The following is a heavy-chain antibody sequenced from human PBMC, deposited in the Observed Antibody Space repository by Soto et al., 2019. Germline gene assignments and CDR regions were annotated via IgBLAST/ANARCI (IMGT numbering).Heavy chain of an antibody. V-gene: IGHV1-46*01. J-gene: IGHJ6*02. Sequence: VQLVQSGAEVKKSGASVKVSCKASGYTFITYYIHWVRQAPGQGLEWMGVINPNGGSKTYAQRFRGRVSMTIYTSTSTVYLELSSLRSEDTAVYYCERDRPNVDADYGMDVWGQGTRVTVSS. CDR2: INPNGGSK. CDR1: GYTFITYY. CDR3: ERDRPNVDADYGMDV.